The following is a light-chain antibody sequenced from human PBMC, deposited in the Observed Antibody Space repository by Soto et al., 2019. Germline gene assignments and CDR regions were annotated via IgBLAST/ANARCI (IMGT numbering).Light chain of an antibody. V-gene: IGKV4-1*01. CDR3: QQYYSTRTWT. CDR1: QSVLYSSNNKNY. J-gene: IGKJ1*01. CDR2: WAS. Sequence: DIVMTQSPDSLAVSLGERATINCKSSQSVLYSSNNKNYLAWYQQKPRQPPKLLIYWASTRESGVPDRSTGSGSGTDFTLTTSSLQAEDVAVYSCQQYYSTRTWTFGQGTQGGYQ.